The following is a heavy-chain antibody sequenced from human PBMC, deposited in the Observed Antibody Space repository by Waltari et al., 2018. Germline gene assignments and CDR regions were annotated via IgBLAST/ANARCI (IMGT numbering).Heavy chain of an antibody. CDR3: AKGSRGYTNYFFDY. D-gene: IGHD3-16*02. V-gene: IGHV3-23*01. J-gene: IGHJ4*02. Sequence: EVQLLESAGGLVQPGGALRLSCAASGFSFMGYAMGWVRQAPGEGLEGVASISGSGATPFYADSVKGRFTIVRDNSKDTLYLQMNSLRVDDSAVYYCAKGSRGYTNYFFDYWGQGALVTVSS. CDR1: GFSFMGYA. CDR2: ISGSGATP.